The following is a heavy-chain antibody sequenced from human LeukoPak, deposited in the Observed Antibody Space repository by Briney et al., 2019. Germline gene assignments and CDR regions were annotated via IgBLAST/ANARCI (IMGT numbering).Heavy chain of an antibody. Sequence: GGSLRLSCAASGFTFSSYAMSWVRQAPGKGLEWVSAISGSGGSTYYADSVKGRFTISRDNSKNTLYLQMNSLRAEDTAVYYCAKDVTRDLVRDYFDYWGQETLVTVSS. CDR3: AKDVTRDLVRDYFDY. V-gene: IGHV3-23*01. D-gene: IGHD2-2*01. CDR1: GFTFSSYA. J-gene: IGHJ4*02. CDR2: ISGSGGST.